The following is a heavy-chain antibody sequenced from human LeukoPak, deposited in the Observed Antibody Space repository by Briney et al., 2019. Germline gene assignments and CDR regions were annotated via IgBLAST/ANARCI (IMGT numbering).Heavy chain of an antibody. V-gene: IGHV4-39*07. J-gene: IGHJ6*03. D-gene: IGHD3-22*01. Sequence: MSSETLSLTCTVSGGSISSSSYYWGWIRQPPGKGLEWIGSIYYSGSTYYNPSLKSRVTISVDTSKNQFSLKLSSVTDADTAVYYCARVSRVVSPEYYYYYMDVWGKGTTVTVSS. CDR3: ARVSRVVSPEYYYYYMDV. CDR2: IYYSGST. CDR1: GGSISSSSYY.